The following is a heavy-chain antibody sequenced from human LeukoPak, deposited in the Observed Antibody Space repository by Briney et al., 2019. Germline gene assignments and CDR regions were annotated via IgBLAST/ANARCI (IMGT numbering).Heavy chain of an antibody. CDR2: TYYRSTWYN. V-gene: IGHV6-1*01. D-gene: IGHD2-2*01. CDR1: GDSVSSNSVT. Sequence: SQTLSFTCAISGDSVSSNSVTWNWIRQSPSRGLEWLGRTYYRSTWYNDYAVSVRGRITVNPDTSKNQFSLHLNSVTPEDTAVYYCARRLTQYDCFDPWGQGILVTVSS. J-gene: IGHJ5*02. CDR3: ARRLTQYDCFDP.